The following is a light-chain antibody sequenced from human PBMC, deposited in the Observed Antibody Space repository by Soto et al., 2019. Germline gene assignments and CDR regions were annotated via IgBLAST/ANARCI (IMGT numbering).Light chain of an antibody. CDR1: SSDVGAYDY. CDR3: AAWDDSLNGPV. V-gene: IGLV2-8*01. J-gene: IGLJ2*01. Sequence: QSALTQPPSASGSPGQSVTISCTGTSSDVGAYDYVCWYQQHPGKAPKLMIYEVNKRPSGVPDRFSGSKSGNTASLTVSGLQAGDEADYYCAAWDDSLNGPVFGGGTKLTVL. CDR2: EVN.